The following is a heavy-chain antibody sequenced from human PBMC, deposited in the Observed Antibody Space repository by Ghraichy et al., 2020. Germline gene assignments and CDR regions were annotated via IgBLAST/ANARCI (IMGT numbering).Heavy chain of an antibody. CDR2: ISAYNGNT. CDR1: GYTFTSYG. Sequence: ASVKVSCKASGYTFTSYGISWVRQAPGQGLEWMGWISAYNGNTNYAQKLQGRVTMTTDTSTSTAYMELRSLRSDDTAVYYCLVPFHSDYYGMDVWGQGTTVTVSS. V-gene: IGHV1-18*01. J-gene: IGHJ6*02. CDR3: LVPFHSDYYGMDV.